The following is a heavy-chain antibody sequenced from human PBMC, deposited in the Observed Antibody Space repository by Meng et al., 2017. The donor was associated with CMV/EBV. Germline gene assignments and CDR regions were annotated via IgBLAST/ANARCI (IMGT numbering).Heavy chain of an antibody. V-gene: IGHV1-18*01. J-gene: IGHJ6*02. CDR1: GYTFTSYG. Sequence: ASVKVSCKASGYTFTSYGISWVRQAPGQGLEWMGWISAYNGNTNYAQKLQGRVTMTTDTSTSTAYMELRSLRSDDTAVYYCAREYCSSTSCYFHYGMDVWGQGTTVTVSS. CDR2: ISAYNGNT. D-gene: IGHD2-2*01. CDR3: AREYCSSTSCYFHYGMDV.